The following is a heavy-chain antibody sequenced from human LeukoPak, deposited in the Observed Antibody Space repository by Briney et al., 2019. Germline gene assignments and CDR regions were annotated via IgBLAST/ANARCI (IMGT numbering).Heavy chain of an antibody. Sequence: SETLSLTCTVSGGSISSYYWSWIRQPPGKGLEWIGYIYYSGSTNYNPSLKSRVTISVDTSKNQFSLKLSSVTAADTAVYYCARGVVDTAMVFYFDYWGQGTLVTVPS. V-gene: IGHV4-59*01. CDR3: ARGVVDTAMVFYFDY. J-gene: IGHJ4*02. D-gene: IGHD5-18*01. CDR1: GGSISSYY. CDR2: IYYSGST.